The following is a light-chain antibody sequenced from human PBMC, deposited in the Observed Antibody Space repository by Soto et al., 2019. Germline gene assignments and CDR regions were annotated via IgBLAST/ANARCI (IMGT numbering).Light chain of an antibody. CDR2: DVN. J-gene: IGLJ1*01. V-gene: IGLV2-14*01. Sequence: QSALTQPASVSGSAGQSITISCTGTSSDVGGYNYVSWYQQLPGKAPKLMIYDVNNRPSGVSNRFSGSKSGNTASLTISGLQAEDEADYYCSSYTGSSTFVFGTGTKVTVL. CDR3: SSYTGSSTFV. CDR1: SSDVGGYNY.